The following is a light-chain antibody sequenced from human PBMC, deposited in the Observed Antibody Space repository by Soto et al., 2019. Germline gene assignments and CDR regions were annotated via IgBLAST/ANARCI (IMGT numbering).Light chain of an antibody. CDR3: QQSYNSPQT. Sequence: DIQMTQSPSSLSASVGDEVTITCRASQTIMTYLNWYQLKPGKPPRLLIYAASSLQSGVPSRFSGSGSGTDFTLTISSLQPEDFATYSCQQSYNSPQTVGRGNKVDIK. CDR2: AAS. V-gene: IGKV1-39*01. CDR1: QTIMTY. J-gene: IGKJ1*01.